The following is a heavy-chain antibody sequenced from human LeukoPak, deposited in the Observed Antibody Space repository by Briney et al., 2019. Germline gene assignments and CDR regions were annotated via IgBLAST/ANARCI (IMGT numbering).Heavy chain of an antibody. Sequence: GGSLRLSCAASGFTLSSYTMNWVRQAPGKGLEWVSSISSTSWYLYHADSLKGRFTTSRDNAKNSLYLQMNGLRAEDTAIYYCAREISAEGFDYWGQGTLVTVSS. CDR3: AREISAEGFDY. CDR1: GFTLSSYT. V-gene: IGHV3-21*01. CDR2: ISSTSWYL. J-gene: IGHJ4*02.